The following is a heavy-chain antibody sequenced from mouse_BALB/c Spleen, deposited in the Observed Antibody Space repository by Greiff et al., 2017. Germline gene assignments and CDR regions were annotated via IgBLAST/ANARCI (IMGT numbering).Heavy chain of an antibody. J-gene: IGHJ4*01. Sequence: VQLQQSGPGLVQPSQILSITCTVSGFSLTCYVVHWVRQSPAKGLVWLGVIWSGGIINYNAAFISRLSISKDNSKSQVFFKMNSLQANDTAIYYCARVHDYAVGYAMDYWGQGTAVTVS. D-gene: IGHD2-4*01. CDR2: IWSGGII. V-gene: IGHV2-2*02. CDR1: GFSLTCYV. CDR3: ARVHDYAVGYAMDY.